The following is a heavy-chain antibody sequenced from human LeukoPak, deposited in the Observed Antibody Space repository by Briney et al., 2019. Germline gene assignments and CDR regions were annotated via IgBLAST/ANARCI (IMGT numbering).Heavy chain of an antibody. J-gene: IGHJ4*02. CDR3: ARGVYYYDSSGYYDY. D-gene: IGHD3-22*01. Sequence: ASETLSLTCTVSGGSISSGSYYWSWIRQPAGKGLEWIGRIYTSGSTNYNPSLKSRVTISVDTSKNQFSLKLSSVTAADTAVYYCARGVYYYDSSGYYDYWGRGTLVTVSS. CDR2: IYTSGST. CDR1: GGSISSGSYY. V-gene: IGHV4-61*02.